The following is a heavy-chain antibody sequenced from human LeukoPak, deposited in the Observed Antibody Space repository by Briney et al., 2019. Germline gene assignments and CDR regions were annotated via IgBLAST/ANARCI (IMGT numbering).Heavy chain of an antibody. CDR1: GGSISSGDYY. D-gene: IGHD2-21*02. CDR2: IYYSGST. CDR3: ARVREACGGYCSEYFQH. Sequence: SETLSLTCTVSGGSISSGDYYWSWIRQPPGKGLEWIGYIYYSGSTYYNPSLKSRVTISVDTSKNQFSLKLSSVTAADTAVYYCARVREACGGYCSEYFQHWGQGTLVTVSS. J-gene: IGHJ1*01. V-gene: IGHV4-30-4*01.